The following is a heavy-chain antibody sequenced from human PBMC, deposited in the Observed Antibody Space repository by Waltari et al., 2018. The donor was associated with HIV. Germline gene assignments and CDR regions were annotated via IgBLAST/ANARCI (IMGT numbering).Heavy chain of an antibody. V-gene: IGHV3-23*01. J-gene: IGHJ6*02. CDR1: GFTFSNYS. Sequence: EVQLLESGGGLVQTGGALRLRCAASGFTFSNYSTNCVPQAPGKGLEWVSAISGSGGNTYYADSLKGRFTISRDNSKNTLYLQMNSLRAEDTAVYFCVKEHQYSHTWYSYYGMDVWGQGTTVTVSS. D-gene: IGHD6-13*01. CDR3: VKEHQYSHTWYSYYGMDV. CDR2: ISGSGGNT.